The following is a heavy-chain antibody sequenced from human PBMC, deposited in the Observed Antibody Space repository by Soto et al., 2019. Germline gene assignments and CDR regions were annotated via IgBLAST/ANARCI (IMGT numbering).Heavy chain of an antibody. D-gene: IGHD2-15*01. Sequence: QVQLVQSGAEVKKPGASVKVSCRASGYTFTGYYMHWVRQAPGQGLEWMGWINPNSGGTNYAQKFQGWVTMTRDTSISTAYMELSRLRSDDTAVYYCARHSGGGSFNSYYYYYGMDVWGQGTTVTVSS. CDR1: GYTFTGYY. V-gene: IGHV1-2*04. CDR3: ARHSGGGSFNSYYYYYGMDV. J-gene: IGHJ6*02. CDR2: INPNSGGT.